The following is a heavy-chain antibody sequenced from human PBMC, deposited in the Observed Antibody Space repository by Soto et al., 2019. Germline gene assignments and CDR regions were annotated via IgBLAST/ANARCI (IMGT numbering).Heavy chain of an antibody. CDR1: GFTFSSYA. CDR2: ISYDGSNK. Sequence: QVQLVESGGGVVQPGRSLRLSCAASGFTFSSYAMHWVRQAPGKGLEWVAVISYDGSNKYYADSVKGRFTISRDNSKNTLYLQMNSLRAEDTAVYYCARDRGSGGPYYFDYWGQGTLVTVSS. V-gene: IGHV3-30-3*01. D-gene: IGHD6-19*01. J-gene: IGHJ4*02. CDR3: ARDRGSGGPYYFDY.